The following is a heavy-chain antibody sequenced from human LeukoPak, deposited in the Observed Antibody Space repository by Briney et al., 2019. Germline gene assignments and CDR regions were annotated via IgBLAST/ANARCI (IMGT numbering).Heavy chain of an antibody. CDR2: IKQDGSEK. J-gene: IGHJ6*03. D-gene: IGHD2-15*01. Sequence: PGGSLRLSCAASGFTFGSYWMSWVCQAPGKGLEWVANIKQDGSEKYYVDSVKGRFIISRDNAKNSLYLQMNSLRAEDTAVYYCAKGAFRDQDQGYYYMDVWGKGTTVTVSS. CDR3: AKGAFRDQDQGYYYMDV. V-gene: IGHV3-7*01. CDR1: GFTFGSYW.